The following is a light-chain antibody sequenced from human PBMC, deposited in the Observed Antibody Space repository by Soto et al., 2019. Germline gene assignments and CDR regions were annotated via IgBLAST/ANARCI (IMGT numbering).Light chain of an antibody. Sequence: QSALTQPASVSGYPGQSITISCTGTSSDVGGYNYVSWYQQHPGKAPKLMIYDVSNRPSGVSNRFSGSKSGNTASLTISGLQAEDGADYYCSSYTSSSTLMVFGGGTKLTV. CDR1: SSDVGGYNY. CDR2: DVS. V-gene: IGLV2-14*01. CDR3: SSYTSSSTLMV. J-gene: IGLJ2*01.